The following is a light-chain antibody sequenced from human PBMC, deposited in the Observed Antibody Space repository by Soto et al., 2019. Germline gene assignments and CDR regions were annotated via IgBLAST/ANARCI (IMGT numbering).Light chain of an antibody. Sequence: QAVVTQPPSVSGAPGQRVSISCTGTSSNIGAGHDVHWYQQFPGTAPKLLIYRNSNRPSGVPDRFSGSKSGTSASLAITGLQAQDDADYSCQSYDSSLTVVFGGGTKLTVL. CDR1: SSNIGAGHD. V-gene: IGLV1-40*01. CDR3: QSYDSSLTVV. J-gene: IGLJ2*01. CDR2: RNS.